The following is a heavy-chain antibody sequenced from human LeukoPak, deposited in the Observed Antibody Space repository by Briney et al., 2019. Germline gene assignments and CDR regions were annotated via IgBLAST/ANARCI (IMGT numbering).Heavy chain of an antibody. J-gene: IGHJ4*02. CDR3: AREYDIVVVPAANYFDY. CDR2: ISSSSSYI. D-gene: IGHD2-2*01. V-gene: IGHV3-21*01. Sequence: GGSLRLSCAASGFTFSSYSMNWVRPAPGKGLEWVSSISSSSSYIYYADSVKGRFTISRDNAKNSLYLQMNSLRAEDTAVYYCAREYDIVVVPAANYFDYWGQGTLVTVSS. CDR1: GFTFSSYS.